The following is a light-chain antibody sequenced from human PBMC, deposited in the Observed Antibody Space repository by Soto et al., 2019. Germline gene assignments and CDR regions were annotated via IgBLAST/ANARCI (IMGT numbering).Light chain of an antibody. CDR2: EVT. Sequence: QSVLTQAASVSGSPGQSITISCTGTSDDVGDFDYVSWYQHHPVKAPKLLIYEVTNRPSGVSTRFSASKSAYTASLTISGLQAEDEADYYCSSFTTNYFYVFGPGTKLTVL. CDR1: SDDVGDFDY. J-gene: IGLJ1*01. CDR3: SSFTTNYFYV. V-gene: IGLV2-14*01.